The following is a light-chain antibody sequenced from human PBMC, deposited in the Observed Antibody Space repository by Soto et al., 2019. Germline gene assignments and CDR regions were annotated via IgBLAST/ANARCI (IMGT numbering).Light chain of an antibody. CDR3: QKYSSVIT. V-gene: IGKV1-27*01. Sequence: DIQMTQSPSSLSASVGDRVTITCRASQGISNFLAWYQQKPGKVPKLLISAASTLQSGVPSRLSGSGSETDFTLTITSLQPEDVATYYCQKYSSVITFGQGTRLEIK. CDR1: QGISNF. CDR2: AAS. J-gene: IGKJ5*01.